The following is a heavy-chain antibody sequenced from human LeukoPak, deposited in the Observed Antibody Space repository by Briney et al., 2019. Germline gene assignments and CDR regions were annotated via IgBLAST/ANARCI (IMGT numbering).Heavy chain of an antibody. Sequence: SETLSLTCTVSGGSMRNYYWSWIRQPAGKGLEWIGRIYTGVNTNYNPTLKSRVTMSVATSKTQFSLKLSSVTAADTAVYYCARAECGSDCYYFDYWGQGTLVTVSS. V-gene: IGHV4-4*07. CDR2: IYTGVNT. J-gene: IGHJ4*02. CDR1: GGSMRNYY. CDR3: ARAECGSDCYYFDY. D-gene: IGHD2-21*01.